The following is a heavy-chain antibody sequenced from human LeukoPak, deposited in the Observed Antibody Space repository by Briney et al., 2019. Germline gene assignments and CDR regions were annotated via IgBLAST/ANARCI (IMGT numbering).Heavy chain of an antibody. CDR3: ATVAVVRGVTFFDY. Sequence: PSETLSLTCTGSGGSISRYYWRWVWEPPGKGLEWGGYIYYTGSTTYPPSLKTRVTISVDPSKNPVSLNLNSVTAADTAVYYCATVAVVRGVTFFDYWGQGTLVTVSS. CDR1: GGSISRYY. CDR2: IYYTGST. V-gene: IGHV4-59*12. D-gene: IGHD3-10*01. J-gene: IGHJ4*02.